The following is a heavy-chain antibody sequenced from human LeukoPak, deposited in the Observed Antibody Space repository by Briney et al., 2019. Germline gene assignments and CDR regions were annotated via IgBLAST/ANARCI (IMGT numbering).Heavy chain of an antibody. CDR3: ARTAAIVGATTGWFDP. CDR1: GGSISSYY. D-gene: IGHD1-26*01. Sequence: KPSETLSLTCTVAGGSISSYYWSWIRQPPGKGLEWIGYIYYSRSTNYNPSLKSRVTISVDTSKNQFSLKLSSVTAADTAVYYCARTAAIVGATTGWFDPWGQGTLVTVSS. V-gene: IGHV4-59*08. J-gene: IGHJ5*02. CDR2: IYYSRST.